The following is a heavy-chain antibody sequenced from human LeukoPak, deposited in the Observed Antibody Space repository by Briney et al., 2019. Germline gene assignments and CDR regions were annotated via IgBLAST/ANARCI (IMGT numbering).Heavy chain of an antibody. Sequence: GGSLRLSCAASGFTFSSYGMHWVRQAPGKGLEWVAFIRYDGSNKYYADSVKGRFTISRDNSKNTLYLQMNSLRAEDTAVYYCANPGAVASDYWGRGTLVTVSS. V-gene: IGHV3-30*02. J-gene: IGHJ4*02. CDR2: IRYDGSNK. CDR3: ANPGAVASDY. D-gene: IGHD6-19*01. CDR1: GFTFSSYG.